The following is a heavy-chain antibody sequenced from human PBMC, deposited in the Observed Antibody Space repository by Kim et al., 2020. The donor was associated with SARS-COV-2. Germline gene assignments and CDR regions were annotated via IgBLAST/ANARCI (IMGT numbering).Heavy chain of an antibody. J-gene: IGHJ2*01. D-gene: IGHD3-16*01. CDR2: IKQDGSEK. CDR3: RWEHMIPFYFDL. Sequence: GGSLRLSCAASGFTFSSYWMSWVRQAPGKGLEWVANIKQDGSEKYYVDSVKGRFTISRDNAKNSLYLQMNSLRAEDTAVYYCRWEHMIPFYFDLWGRGTLVTVSS. CDR1: GFTFSSYW. V-gene: IGHV3-7*04.